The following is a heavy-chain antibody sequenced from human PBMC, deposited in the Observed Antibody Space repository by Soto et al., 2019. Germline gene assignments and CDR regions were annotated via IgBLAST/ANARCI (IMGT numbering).Heavy chain of an antibody. CDR3: ARGSGLRRDYYYYYMDV. Sequence: SETLSLTCAVYGGSFSGYYWGWIRQPPGKGLEWIGEINHSGSTNYNPSLKSRVTISVDTSKNQFSLKLSSVTAADTAVYYCARGSGLRRDYYYYYMDVWGKGTTVTVSS. CDR2: INHSGST. J-gene: IGHJ6*03. V-gene: IGHV4-34*01. D-gene: IGHD3-16*01. CDR1: GGSFSGYY.